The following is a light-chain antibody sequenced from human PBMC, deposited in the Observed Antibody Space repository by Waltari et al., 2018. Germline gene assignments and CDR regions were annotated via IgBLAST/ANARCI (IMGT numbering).Light chain of an antibody. CDR1: ALPKKY. V-gene: IGLV3-10*01. Sequence: SYELTQPPSVSVSPGQTARITCSGDALPKKYAYWYQQKSGQAPVLVIYEDSKRPSGIQERFSGASSGKRANVTISGAQVEDEADYYCYSTDSSGNHRVFGGGTKLTVL. J-gene: IGLJ3*02. CDR3: YSTDSSGNHRV. CDR2: EDS.